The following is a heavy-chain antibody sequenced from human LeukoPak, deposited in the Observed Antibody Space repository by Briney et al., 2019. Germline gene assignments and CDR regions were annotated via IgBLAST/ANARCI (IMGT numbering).Heavy chain of an antibody. J-gene: IGHJ4*02. CDR1: GFTFSSYS. CDR3: ARDQGSGSYYYFDY. V-gene: IGHV3-21*01. D-gene: IGHD3-10*01. CDR2: ISSSSYI. Sequence: GGSLRLSCAASGFTFSSYSMNWVRQAPGKGLEWVSSISSSSYIYYADSVKGRFTISRDNAKNSLYLQMNSLRAEDTAVYYCARDQGSGSYYYFDYWGQGTLVTVSS.